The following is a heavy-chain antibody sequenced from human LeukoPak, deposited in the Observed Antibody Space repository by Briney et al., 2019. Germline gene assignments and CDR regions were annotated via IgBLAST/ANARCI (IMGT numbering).Heavy chain of an antibody. J-gene: IGHJ3*02. CDR2: IYSGST. V-gene: IGHV3-66*01. CDR3: AKVGDSSGYLGDAFDI. CDR1: GFTVSSNY. Sequence: PGGSLRLSCAASGFTVSSNYMSWVRQAPGKGLEWVSLIYSGSTYYADSVKGRFTISRDNSKNTLYLQMNSLRAEDTAVYYCAKVGDSSGYLGDAFDIWGQGTMVTVSS. D-gene: IGHD3-22*01.